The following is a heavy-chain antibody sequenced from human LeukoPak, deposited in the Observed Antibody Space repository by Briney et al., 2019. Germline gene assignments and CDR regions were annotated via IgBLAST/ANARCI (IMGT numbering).Heavy chain of an antibody. CDR1: GGSFSGYY. V-gene: IGHV4-34*01. CDR3: ARDRGHYYDSSGYHDY. Sequence: SETLSLTCAVYGGSFSGYYWSWIRQPPGKGLEWIGEINHSGSTNYNPSLKSRVTISVDTSKNQFSLKLSSVTAADTAVYYCARDRGHYYDSSGYHDYWGQGTLVTVSP. J-gene: IGHJ4*02. D-gene: IGHD3-22*01. CDR2: INHSGST.